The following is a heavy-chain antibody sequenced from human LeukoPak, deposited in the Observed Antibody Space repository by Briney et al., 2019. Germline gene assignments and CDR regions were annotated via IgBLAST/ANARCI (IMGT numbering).Heavy chain of an antibody. V-gene: IGHV4-59*02. Sequence: SETLSLTCTVSGASVSSYYYSWIRQPPGKGLEWIGYIYQSGGTNYNPSLESRGTISVDTSKNQVSLRLTSVSAADTAVYYCARGSSSGWPGGMFLRHWGQGTPVTVSS. D-gene: IGHD6-19*01. CDR3: ARGSSSGWPGGMFLRH. CDR1: GASVSSYY. CDR2: IYQSGGT. J-gene: IGHJ1*01.